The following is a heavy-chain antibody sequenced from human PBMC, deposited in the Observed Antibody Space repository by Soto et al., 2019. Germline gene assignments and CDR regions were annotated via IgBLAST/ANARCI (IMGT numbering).Heavy chain of an antibody. D-gene: IGHD2-8*01. Sequence: ASVKVSCKASGYTFTDYYMHWVRQAPGQGLEWMGWINPNSGATSYAQRFQGRVTMTRDTSISTAYMELSRLTSDDTAVYYCAREGGDIVQMVYALPWYWGQGTLVTAS. J-gene: IGHJ4*02. CDR3: AREGGDIVQMVYALPWY. CDR1: GYTFTDYY. CDR2: INPNSGAT. V-gene: IGHV1-2*02.